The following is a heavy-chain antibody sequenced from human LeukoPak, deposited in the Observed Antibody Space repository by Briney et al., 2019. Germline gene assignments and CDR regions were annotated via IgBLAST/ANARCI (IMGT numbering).Heavy chain of an antibody. V-gene: IGHV1-2*02. CDR3: ASIQQWRSLHFDY. J-gene: IGHJ4*02. CDR1: GYTFTGYY. D-gene: IGHD6-19*01. Sequence: ASVKVSCKASGYTFTGYYMHWVRQAPGQGLEWMGWINPNSGGTNYAQKFQGRVTMTRDTSISTAYMELSRLRSDDTAVYYCASIQQWRSLHFDYWGQGTLVTVSS. CDR2: INPNSGGT.